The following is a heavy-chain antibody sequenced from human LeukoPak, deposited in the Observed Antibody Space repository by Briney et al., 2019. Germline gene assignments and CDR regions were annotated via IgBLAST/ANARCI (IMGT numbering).Heavy chain of an antibody. Sequence: QPGGSLRLSCAASGFTFSSYGMHWVRQAPGKGLEWVAVISYDGSNKYYADSVKGRFTISRDNSKNTLYLQMNSLRAEDTAVYYCAKEVLYCSGGSCYDYWGQGTLVTVSS. CDR2: ISYDGSNK. D-gene: IGHD2-15*01. V-gene: IGHV3-30*18. CDR3: AKEVLYCSGGSCYDY. J-gene: IGHJ4*02. CDR1: GFTFSSYG.